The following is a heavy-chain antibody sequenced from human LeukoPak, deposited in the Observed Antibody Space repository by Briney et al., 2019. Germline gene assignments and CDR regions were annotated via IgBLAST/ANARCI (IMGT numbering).Heavy chain of an antibody. V-gene: IGHV5-51*01. CDR1: GYSFTSYC. Sequence: MRGESLKISCKVSGYSFTSYCIGWVRQMPGKGLEWMGIIYPGDSGPTYSPSFRGQVTISADKSITTAYLQWDSLKASDTAIYYCVRRPAGSWYGGWFDPWGQGTLVTVSS. CDR3: VRRPAGSWYGGWFDP. J-gene: IGHJ5*02. D-gene: IGHD6-13*01. CDR2: IYPGDSGP.